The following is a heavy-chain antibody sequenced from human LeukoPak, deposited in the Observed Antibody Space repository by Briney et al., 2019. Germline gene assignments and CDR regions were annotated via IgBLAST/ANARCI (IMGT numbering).Heavy chain of an antibody. CDR1: GFTFTDYS. D-gene: IGHD6-25*01. Sequence: PGGSLRLSCAASGFTFTDYSMTWVRQAPGKGLEWVSSISTASTYTFYSDSVKGRFTISRDNRKNTLYLQMSSLSAEDTAVYYCARDGSGFYYYYYMDVWGRGTAVTVSS. V-gene: IGHV3-21*01. CDR2: ISTASTYT. CDR3: ARDGSGFYYYYYMDV. J-gene: IGHJ6*03.